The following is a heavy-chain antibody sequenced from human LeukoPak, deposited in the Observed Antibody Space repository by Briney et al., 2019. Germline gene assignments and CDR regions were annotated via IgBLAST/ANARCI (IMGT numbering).Heavy chain of an antibody. CDR1: GFTFSSYG. J-gene: IGHJ4*02. CDR3: ARDAPGNTALDY. D-gene: IGHD5-18*01. CDR2: INGDGSST. V-gene: IGHV3-74*01. Sequence: GGSLRLSCAASGFTFSSYGMHWVRQAPGKGLVWVSRINGDGSSTDFADSVKGRFTISRDNAKNTLYLQMNSLRAEDTAVYYCARDAPGNTALDYWGQGTLVTVSS.